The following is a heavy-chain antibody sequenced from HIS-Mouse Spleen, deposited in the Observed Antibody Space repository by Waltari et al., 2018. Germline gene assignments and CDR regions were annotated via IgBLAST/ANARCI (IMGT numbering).Heavy chain of an antibody. D-gene: IGHD3-3*01. J-gene: IGHJ4*02. CDR1: GGSFSGYY. V-gene: IGHV4-34*01. CDR3: ARGRVITIFGVVPNFDY. CDR2: INHSGST. Sequence: QVQLQQWGAGLLKPSETLSLTCAVYGGSFSGYYWSWIRQPPGKGLEWIGEINHSGSTIYNPSLKSRVTISVDTSKNQFSLKLSSVTDADTAVYYCARGRVITIFGVVPNFDYWGQGTLVTVSS.